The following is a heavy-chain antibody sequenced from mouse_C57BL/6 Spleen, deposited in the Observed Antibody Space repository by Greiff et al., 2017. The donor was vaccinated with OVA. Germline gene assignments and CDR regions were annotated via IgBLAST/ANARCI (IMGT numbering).Heavy chain of an antibody. D-gene: IGHD2-2*01. V-gene: IGHV1-26*01. CDR2: INPNNGGT. Sequence: EVQLQQSGPELVKPGASVKISCKASGYTFTDYYMNWVKQSHGKSLEWIGDINPNNGGTSYNQKFKGKATLTVDKSSSTAYMELRSLTSEDSAVYYCAREGGYGGDYYAMDYWGQGTSVTVSS. CDR1: GYTFTDYY. CDR3: AREGGYGGDYYAMDY. J-gene: IGHJ4*01.